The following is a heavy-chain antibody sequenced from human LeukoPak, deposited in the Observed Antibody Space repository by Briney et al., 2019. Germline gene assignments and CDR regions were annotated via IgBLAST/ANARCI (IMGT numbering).Heavy chain of an antibody. D-gene: IGHD6-19*01. V-gene: IGHV1-2*02. CDR3: ARDVKVAVAGTVAFDI. CDR1: GYTFTGYY. J-gene: IGHJ3*02. CDR2: INPNSGGT. Sequence: ASVKVSCKASGYTFTGYYMHWVRQAPGQGLEWMGWINPNSGGTNHAQKFQGRVTMTRDTSISTAYMELSRLRSDDTAVYYCARDVKVAVAGTVAFDIWGQGTMVTVSS.